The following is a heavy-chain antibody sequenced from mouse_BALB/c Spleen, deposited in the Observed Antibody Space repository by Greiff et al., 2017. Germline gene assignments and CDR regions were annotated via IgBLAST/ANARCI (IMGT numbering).Heavy chain of an antibody. J-gene: IGHJ4*01. CDR2: INPYNGGT. V-gene: IGHV1-18*01. Sequence: VQLQQSGPELVKPGASMKISCKASGYSFTGYTMNWVKQSHGKNLEWIGLINPYNGGTSYNQKFKGKATLTVDKSSSTAYMELLSLTSEDSAVYYCARTPLITTATLYYAMDYWGQGTSVTVSS. CDR3: ARTPLITTATLYYAMDY. D-gene: IGHD1-2*01. CDR1: GYSFTGYT.